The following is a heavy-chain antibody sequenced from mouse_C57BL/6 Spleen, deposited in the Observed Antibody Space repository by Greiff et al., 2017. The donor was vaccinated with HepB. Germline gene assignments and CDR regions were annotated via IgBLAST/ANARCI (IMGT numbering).Heavy chain of an antibody. V-gene: IGHV1-4*01. CDR2: INPSSGYT. CDR1: GYTFTSYT. J-gene: IGHJ4*01. CDR3: ARSTVVATDYAMDY. Sequence: VQLQQSGAELARPGASVKMSCKASGYTFTSYTMHWVKQRPGQGLEWIGYINPSSGYTKYNQKFKDKATLTADKSSSTAYMQLSSLTSEDSAVYYCARSTVVATDYAMDYWGQGTSVTVSS. D-gene: IGHD1-1*01.